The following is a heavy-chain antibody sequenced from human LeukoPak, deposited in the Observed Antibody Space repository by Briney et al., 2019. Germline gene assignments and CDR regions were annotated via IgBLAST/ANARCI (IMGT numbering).Heavy chain of an antibody. Sequence: PGGSLRLSCAASEFTFSSYWMTWVRQSPGKGLEWVANIRQDGGEKYYVDSVKGRFTISIDNAQNSLFLQMSSLRAEDTAVYYCARGMVRGLDYWGQGTLVTVSS. D-gene: IGHD3-10*01. J-gene: IGHJ4*02. CDR1: EFTFSSYW. CDR3: ARGMVRGLDY. V-gene: IGHV3-7*04. CDR2: IRQDGGEK.